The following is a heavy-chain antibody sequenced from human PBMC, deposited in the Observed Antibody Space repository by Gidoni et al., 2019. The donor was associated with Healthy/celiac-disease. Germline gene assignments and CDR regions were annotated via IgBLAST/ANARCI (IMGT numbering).Heavy chain of an antibody. CDR1: GFTFSSYA. Sequence: EVQLLESGGGLVQPGGSLRLSCAASGFTFSSYAMSWVRQAPGKGLEWVSAISGSGGSTYYADSVKGRFTISRDNSKNTLYLQMNSLRAEDTAVYYCAKGGHDYGGSNEDWDDAFDIWGQGTMVTVSS. D-gene: IGHD4-17*01. CDR3: AKGGHDYGGSNEDWDDAFDI. V-gene: IGHV3-23*01. J-gene: IGHJ3*02. CDR2: ISGSGGST.